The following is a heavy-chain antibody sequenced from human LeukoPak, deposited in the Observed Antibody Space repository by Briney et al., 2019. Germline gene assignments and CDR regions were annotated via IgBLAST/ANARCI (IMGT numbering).Heavy chain of an antibody. J-gene: IGHJ4*02. D-gene: IGHD3-16*01. Sequence: GGSLRLSCAASGFIFSSTWMTWVRQAPGKGPEWVAYIKHDGSETNYVDSVKGRFTVSRDNVKNSLYLQMNSLRADDTAVYYCSATSGRTGGNSWGQGALVTVS. CDR2: IKHDGSET. V-gene: IGHV3-7*03. CDR1: GFIFSSTW. CDR3: SATSGRTGGNS.